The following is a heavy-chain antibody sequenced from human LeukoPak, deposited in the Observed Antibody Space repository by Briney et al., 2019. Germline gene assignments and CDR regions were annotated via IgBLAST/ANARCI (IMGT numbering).Heavy chain of an antibody. V-gene: IGHV4-59*01. CDR1: GGSISSYN. J-gene: IGHJ2*01. CDR3: ARSGGWVTDYWYFYL. CDR2: IHYSGDT. Sequence: PSETLSLTSTDSGGSISSYNSCWIRQPPGKGLEWIGYIHYSGDTYHNPSLKSRVTISVDTSKNQFSLRLSSVTAADTAMYYCARSGGWVTDYWYFYLWGRGTLVTVSS. D-gene: IGHD1-26*01.